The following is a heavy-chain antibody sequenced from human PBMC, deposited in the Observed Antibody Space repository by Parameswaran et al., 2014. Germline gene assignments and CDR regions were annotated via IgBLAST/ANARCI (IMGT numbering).Heavy chain of an antibody. J-gene: IGHJ5*02. D-gene: IGHD3-22*01. Sequence: AISSARWIRQPPGKGLEWIGYIYYSGSTNYNPSLKSRVTISVDTSKNQFSLKLSSVTAADTAVYYCATYYYDSSGYYQNWFDPWGQGTLVTVSS. V-gene: IGHV4-59*08. CDR2: IYYSGST. CDR3: ATYYYDSSGYYQNWFDP. CDR1: AISSA.